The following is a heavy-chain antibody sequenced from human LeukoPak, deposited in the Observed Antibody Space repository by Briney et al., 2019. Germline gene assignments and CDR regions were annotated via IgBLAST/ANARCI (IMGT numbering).Heavy chain of an antibody. CDR3: AKDRYSYAFEYSDS. D-gene: IGHD5-18*01. CDR2: ISYDGSNK. CDR1: GFTFSSYG. V-gene: IGHV3-30*18. Sequence: GGSLRLSCAASGFTFSSYGMHWVRQAPGKGLEWVAVISYDGSNKYYADSVKGRFTISRDNSKNTLSLQVSSLRTEDTAVYYCAKDRYSYAFEYSDSWGQGTLVTVSS. J-gene: IGHJ4*02.